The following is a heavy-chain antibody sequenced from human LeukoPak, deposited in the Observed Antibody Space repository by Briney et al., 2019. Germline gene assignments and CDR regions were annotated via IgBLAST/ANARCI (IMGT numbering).Heavy chain of an antibody. V-gene: IGHV1-18*01. Sequence: ASVKVSCKASGYTLTSYGISWVRQAPGQGLEWMGWISAYNGNTNYAQKLQGRVTMTTDTSTSTAYMELRSLRSDDTAVYYCARDDYGDYPYYFDYWGQGTLVTVSS. D-gene: IGHD4-17*01. J-gene: IGHJ4*02. CDR2: ISAYNGNT. CDR3: ARDDYGDYPYYFDY. CDR1: GYTLTSYG.